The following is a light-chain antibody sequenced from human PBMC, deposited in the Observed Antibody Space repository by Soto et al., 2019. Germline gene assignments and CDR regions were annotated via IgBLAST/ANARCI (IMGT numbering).Light chain of an antibody. V-gene: IGLV2-8*01. CDR1: SSDVAAYNY. CDR3: SSYAGSNNLV. J-gene: IGLJ3*02. Sequence: QCVLTQPPSASGSPGQSVTISCTGTSSDVAAYNYVSWYQQHPGKAPKLLIYEVTKRPSGVPDRFSGSKSDNTASLTVSGLQAEDEADYYCSSYAGSNNLVFGGGTKLTVL. CDR2: EVT.